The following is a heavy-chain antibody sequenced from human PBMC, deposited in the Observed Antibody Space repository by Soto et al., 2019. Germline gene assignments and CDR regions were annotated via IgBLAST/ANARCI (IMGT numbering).Heavy chain of an antibody. CDR2: IKSKTDGGTT. CDR3: TTVGYSYGSPPYY. D-gene: IGHD5-18*01. V-gene: IGHV3-15*01. J-gene: IGHJ4*02. Sequence: GESLKISCAASGFTFSNAWMSWVRQAPGKGLEWVGRIKSKTDGGTTDYAAPVKGRFTISRDDSKNTLYLQMNSLKTEDTAVYYCTTVGYSYGSPPYYWGQGTLVTVSS. CDR1: GFTFSNAW.